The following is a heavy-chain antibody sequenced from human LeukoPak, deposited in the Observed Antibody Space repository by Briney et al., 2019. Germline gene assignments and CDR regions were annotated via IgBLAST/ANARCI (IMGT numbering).Heavy chain of an antibody. J-gene: IGHJ4*02. CDR1: GFTFSSDA. Sequence: GGSLRLSCIGTGFTFSSDAMGWVRQAPGKGLEWVSGISGSGGSTYYADSVKGRFTISRDNSKNTLYLQMNSLRVEDTAVYYCAKDRGRTWVQVANWGQGTLVTVSS. D-gene: IGHD2-15*01. CDR3: AKDRGRTWVQVAN. V-gene: IGHV3-23*01. CDR2: ISGSGGST.